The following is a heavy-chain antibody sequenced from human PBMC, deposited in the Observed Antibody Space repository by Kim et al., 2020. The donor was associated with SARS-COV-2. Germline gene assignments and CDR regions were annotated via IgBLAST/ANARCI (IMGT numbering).Heavy chain of an antibody. D-gene: IGHD6-6*01. V-gene: IGHV3-30-3*01. Sequence: GGSLRLSCAASGFTFSSYAMHWVRQAPGKGLEWVAVISYDGSNKYYADSVKGRFTIPRDNSKNTLYLQMNSLRAEDTAVYYCASLGAYSSSSDNWFDPWG. J-gene: IGHJ5*02. CDR3: ASLGAYSSSSDNWFDP. CDR1: GFTFSSYA. CDR2: ISYDGSNK.